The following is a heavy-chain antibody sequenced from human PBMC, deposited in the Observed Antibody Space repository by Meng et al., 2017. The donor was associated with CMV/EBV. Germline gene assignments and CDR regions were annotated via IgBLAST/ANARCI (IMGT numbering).Heavy chain of an antibody. CDR1: GGSIGSGY. V-gene: IGHV4-4*07. D-gene: IGHD6-19*01. J-gene: IGHJ4*02. Sequence: GGVRAAEGVGRVWGGAGGSIGSGYWRWSGQQAGEGVEWRGRMYTSGSSDYSPAQKSRGSMSVDRAKTQCSLKLRPVSVGDKAADVCARESRGWSPGVDYWGQGTLVTVSS. CDR3: ARESRGWSPGVDY. CDR2: MYTSGSS.